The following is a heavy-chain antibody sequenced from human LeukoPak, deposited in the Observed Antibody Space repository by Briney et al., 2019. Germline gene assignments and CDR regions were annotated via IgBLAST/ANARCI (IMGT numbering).Heavy chain of an antibody. D-gene: IGHD2-2*01. Sequence: GGSLRLSCAASGFTFSSYGMHWVRQAPGKGLEWVAFIRYDGNNKYYADSVKGRFTISRDNSKNTLYLQMNSLRAEDTAVYYCAKVGYGVVVPAAMYVDYWGQGTLVTVSS. CDR1: GFTFSSYG. J-gene: IGHJ4*02. CDR2: IRYDGNNK. V-gene: IGHV3-30*02. CDR3: AKVGYGVVVPAAMYVDY.